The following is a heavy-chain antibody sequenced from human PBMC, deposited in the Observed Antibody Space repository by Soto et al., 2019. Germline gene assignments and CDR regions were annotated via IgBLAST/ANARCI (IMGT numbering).Heavy chain of an antibody. Sequence: ASVKVSCKASGYTFTGYYMHWVRQAPGQGLEWMGWINPNSGGTNYAQKFQGRVTMTRDTSISTAYMELSRLRSDDTAVYYCARVPGIGSSSWYIGAHNAFDIWGQGTMVTVSS. CDR1: GYTFTGYY. D-gene: IGHD6-13*01. CDR3: ARVPGIGSSSWYIGAHNAFDI. CDR2: INPNSGGT. V-gene: IGHV1-2*02. J-gene: IGHJ3*02.